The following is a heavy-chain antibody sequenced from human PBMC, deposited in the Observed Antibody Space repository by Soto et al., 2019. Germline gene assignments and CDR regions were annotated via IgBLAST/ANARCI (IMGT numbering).Heavy chain of an antibody. J-gene: IGHJ4*02. V-gene: IGHV3-30-3*01. Sequence: QVQLVESGGGVVQPGRSLRLSCAASGFTFSTHAMHWVRQAPGKGLECGAIVSFDGSNKYYADSVKGRFPISRDNSKNTLYLQRSGLTPEDTAVYYCARDQTGTATTGGGRIDHWGQGTLVTVSS. CDR2: VSFDGSNK. CDR3: ARDQTGTATTGGGRIDH. D-gene: IGHD4-4*01. CDR1: GFTFSTHA.